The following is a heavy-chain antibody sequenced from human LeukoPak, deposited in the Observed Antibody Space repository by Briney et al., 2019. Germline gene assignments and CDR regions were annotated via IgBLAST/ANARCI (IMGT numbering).Heavy chain of an antibody. CDR1: GGTFSSYA. Sequence: SVKVSCKASGGTFSSYAISWVRQAPGQALEWMGGIIPIFGTANYAQKFQGRVTITADESTSTAYMELSSLRSEDMAVYYCAREYYGSGSSFDYWGQGTLVTVSS. CDR3: AREYYGSGSSFDY. D-gene: IGHD3-10*01. V-gene: IGHV1-69*01. CDR2: IIPIFGTA. J-gene: IGHJ4*02.